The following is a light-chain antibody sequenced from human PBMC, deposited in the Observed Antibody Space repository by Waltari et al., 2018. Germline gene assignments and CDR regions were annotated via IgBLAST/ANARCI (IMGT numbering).Light chain of an antibody. V-gene: IGKV1-5*03. CDR2: KAS. Sequence: IQMAQSRSTLSASVGDRVTITCRASQRISSWLAWYQQKPGKAPNLLVYKASALESGVPSRFSGSGSATDFTLTISGLQPDDFASYFCQQYNSFPWTFGQGTKVEIK. CDR3: QQYNSFPWT. CDR1: QRISSW. J-gene: IGKJ1*01.